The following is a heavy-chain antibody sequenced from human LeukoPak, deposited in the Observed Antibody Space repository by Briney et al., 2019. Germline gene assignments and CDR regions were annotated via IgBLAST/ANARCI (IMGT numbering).Heavy chain of an antibody. CDR1: GDSISSSPYY. Sequence: SETLSLTCTVSGDSISSSPYYWGWLRQPPGKGLEWIGSMGSNGNTYYTASLKSRATISIDTSKNQFSLKVTSMTAADTGVYYCAKHRAVGATSEYFDYWGQGTLVTVSS. D-gene: IGHD1-26*01. CDR2: MGSNGNT. V-gene: IGHV4-39*01. CDR3: AKHRAVGATSEYFDY. J-gene: IGHJ4*02.